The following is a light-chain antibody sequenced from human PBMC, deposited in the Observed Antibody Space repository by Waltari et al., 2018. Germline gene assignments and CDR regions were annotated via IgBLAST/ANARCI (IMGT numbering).Light chain of an antibody. CDR2: AVS. CDR1: QTMSSD. CDR3: QQSSTWT. J-gene: IGKJ1*01. Sequence: DIQMTQSPSALSASVGDRVTISCRASQTMSSDVNWYQQKPGTAPKVLIYAVSNLQSGVPSSFSGSGSGTDVTLTISSLQPEDSATYYCQQSSTWTFGQGTKVEIK. V-gene: IGKV1-39*01.